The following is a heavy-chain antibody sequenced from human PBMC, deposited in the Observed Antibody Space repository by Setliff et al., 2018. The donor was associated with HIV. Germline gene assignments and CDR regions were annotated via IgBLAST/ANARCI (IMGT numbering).Heavy chain of an antibody. D-gene: IGHD4-17*01. CDR1: GFIFSNYW. V-gene: IGHV3-7*01. CDR2: IKQDGSEK. J-gene: IGHJ3*02. CDR3: AREDVTTSGLDI. Sequence: LRLSCAASGFIFSNYWMSWVRQAPGKGLEWVANIKQDGSEKYYVDSVKGRVTVSRDNAKSTVYLQMNSLRVEDTAVYYCAREDVTTSGLDIWGQGTMVTVSS.